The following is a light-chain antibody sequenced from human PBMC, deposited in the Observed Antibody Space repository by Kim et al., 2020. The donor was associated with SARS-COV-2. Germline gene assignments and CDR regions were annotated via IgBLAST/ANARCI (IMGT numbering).Light chain of an antibody. CDR1: QSISNF. CDR3: QQTYNTLT. CDR2: ATS. Sequence: SAFVGETITITCRQSQSISNFLNWYQQKPGEAPKLLIYATSHLQTGVPSRFSGSGSGSQFTLTISDLQPEDFAKYYCQQTYNTLTFGGGTEVEMK. J-gene: IGKJ4*02. V-gene: IGKV1-39*01.